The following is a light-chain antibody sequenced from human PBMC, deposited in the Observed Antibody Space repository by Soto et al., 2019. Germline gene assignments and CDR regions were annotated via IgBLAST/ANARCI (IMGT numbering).Light chain of an antibody. J-gene: IGLJ2*01. Sequence: QSVLTQPPSASGTPGQRVTISCSGSSSNIGSNTVNWYQHLPRTAPKLLIYGQNQRPSAVPDRFSGSKSGTSASLAISGLQSEDEADYYCSVCDDRLGGRVFGGGTMHTVL. CDR2: GQN. CDR3: SVCDDRLGGRV. V-gene: IGLV1-44*01. CDR1: SSNIGSNT.